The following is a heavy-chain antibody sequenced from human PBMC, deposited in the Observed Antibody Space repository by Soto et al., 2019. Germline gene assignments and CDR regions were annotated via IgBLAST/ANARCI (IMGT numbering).Heavy chain of an antibody. V-gene: IGHV1-8*01. J-gene: IGHJ5*02. Sequence: QVHLVQSGAEVKKPGASVTVSCKASGYTFTSYDINWVRQASGQGLEWKGFMTPSTGNTGYSHKLQGRVTLTRSTAMTTAYLELNSLTPEDTAVYYCTRGDLWGQGTLVTVSS. CDR2: MTPSTGNT. CDR3: TRGDL. CDR1: GYTFTSYD.